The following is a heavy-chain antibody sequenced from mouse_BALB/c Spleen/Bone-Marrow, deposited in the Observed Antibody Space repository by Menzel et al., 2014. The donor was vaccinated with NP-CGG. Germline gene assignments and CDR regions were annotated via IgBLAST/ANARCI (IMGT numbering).Heavy chain of an antibody. V-gene: IGHV1-54*01. Sequence: VQGVESGAELVRPGTSVKVSCKASAYAFTNYLTEWIKKRPGQGLEWIGAINPGSDSSTYNEKFRGKATLTADNSSSPSFLAARRPASGDSSGFFRSRAIFHEYDDGGPFSFRGQGTPVTVS. CDR1: AYAFTNYL. J-gene: IGHJ3*01. D-gene: IGHD2-4*01. CDR2: INPGSDSS. CDR3: SRAIFHEYDDGGPFSF.